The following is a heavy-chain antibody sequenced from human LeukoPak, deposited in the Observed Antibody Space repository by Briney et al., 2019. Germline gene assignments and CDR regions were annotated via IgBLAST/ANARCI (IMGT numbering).Heavy chain of an antibody. CDR3: ARDRDRTGYFDY. V-gene: IGHV1-46*01. CDR1: GYTFTSYY. J-gene: IGHJ4*02. Sequence: ASVKLSCKASGYTFTSYYMHSVRDGPRQRLEWRGIINPSGGSTSYAQKFQGRVTMTRDMSTSTVYMELSSLRSEDTAVYSCARDRDRTGYFDYWGQGTLVTVSS. CDR2: INPSGGST. D-gene: IGHD3-22*01.